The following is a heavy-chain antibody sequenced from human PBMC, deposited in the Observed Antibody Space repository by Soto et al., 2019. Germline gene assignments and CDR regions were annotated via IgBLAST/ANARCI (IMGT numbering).Heavy chain of an antibody. J-gene: IGHJ4*02. Sequence: PSETLSLTCAVYGGSFSGYYWSWIRQPPGKGLEWIGEINHSGSTNYNPSLKSRVTISVDTSKNQFSLKLGSVTAADPAVCYCARGAGEYSYGSLQMNFDYWVRGTLVTVPS. CDR2: INHSGST. D-gene: IGHD5-18*01. V-gene: IGHV4-34*01. CDR3: ARGAGEYSYGSLQMNFDY. CDR1: GGSFSGYY.